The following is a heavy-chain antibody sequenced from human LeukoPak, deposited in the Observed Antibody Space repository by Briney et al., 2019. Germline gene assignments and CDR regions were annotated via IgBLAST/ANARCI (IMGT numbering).Heavy chain of an antibody. CDR3: ARDLSEKYCIDY. V-gene: IGHV3-30-3*01. CDR1: GFTFSSYA. J-gene: IGHJ4*02. D-gene: IGHD2-8*02. Sequence: PGGSLRLSCAASGFTFSSYAIHWVRQAPGKGLEWVSFISYDGRIKYYADSVKGRLTISRDNSKNTLSLQMNSLRAEDTAIYYCARDLSEKYCIDYWGREPWSPSPQ. CDR2: ISYDGRIK.